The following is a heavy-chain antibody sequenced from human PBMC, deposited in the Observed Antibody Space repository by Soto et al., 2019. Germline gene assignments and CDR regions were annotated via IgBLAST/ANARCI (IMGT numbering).Heavy chain of an antibody. J-gene: IGHJ4*02. Sequence: QVQLVQSGAEVKKPGASVKVSCKASGYTFTGYYMHWVRQAPGQGLEWMGWINPNSGGTNYAQKFQGWVTMTRDTSISTAYMELSRLRSDDTAVYYCARGFTGRDSSLPGDYWGQGTLVTVSS. V-gene: IGHV1-2*04. CDR1: GYTFTGYY. D-gene: IGHD5-18*01. CDR2: INPNSGGT. CDR3: ARGFTGRDSSLPGDY.